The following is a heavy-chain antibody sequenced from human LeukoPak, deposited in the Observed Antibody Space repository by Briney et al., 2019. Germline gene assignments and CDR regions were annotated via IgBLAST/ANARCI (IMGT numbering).Heavy chain of an antibody. D-gene: IGHD3-22*01. J-gene: IGHJ6*03. CDR2: ISYDGSNK. CDR1: GFTFSSYA. CDR3: AKGAEEGVVITSVYYYYMDV. V-gene: IGHV3-30*04. Sequence: PGGSLRLSCAASGFTFSSYAMHWVRQAPGKGLEWVAVISYDGSNKYYADSVKGRFTISRDNSKNTLYLQMNSLRVEDTALYYCAKGAEEGVVITSVYYYYMDVWGKGTTVTISS.